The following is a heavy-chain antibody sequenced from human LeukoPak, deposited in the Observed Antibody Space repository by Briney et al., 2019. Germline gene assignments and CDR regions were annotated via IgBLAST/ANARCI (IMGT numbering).Heavy chain of an antibody. Sequence: SQTLSLTCTVSGGSISSGDYYWRWIRQPPGKGLEWIGYIYYSGSTYYNPSLKSRVTISVDTSKNQFSLKLSSVTAADTAVYYCARLIVGATAPVDYWGQGTLVTVSS. CDR3: ARLIVGATAPVDY. CDR1: GGSISSGDYY. D-gene: IGHD1-26*01. J-gene: IGHJ4*02. V-gene: IGHV4-30-4*01. CDR2: IYYSGST.